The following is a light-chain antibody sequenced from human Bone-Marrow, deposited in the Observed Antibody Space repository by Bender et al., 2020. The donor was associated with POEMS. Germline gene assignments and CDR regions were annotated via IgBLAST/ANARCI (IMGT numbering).Light chain of an antibody. CDR1: GSDVGSYNL. CDR2: DVS. CDR3: VAWDASLNGWV. V-gene: IGLV2-14*02. Sequence: QSALTQPASVSGSPGQSITISCTATGSDVGSYNLVSWYQQHPGKAPKLMIYDVSNRPSGVPDRFSGSKSGTSASLAITGLQSDDEAIYFCVAWDASLNGWVFGGGTKLTVL. J-gene: IGLJ3*02.